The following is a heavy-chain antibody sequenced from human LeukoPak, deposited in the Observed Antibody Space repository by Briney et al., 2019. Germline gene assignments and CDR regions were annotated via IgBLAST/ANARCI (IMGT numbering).Heavy chain of an antibody. V-gene: IGHV1-2*02. Sequence: ASVKVSCKASGYTFTDYYMHWVRQAPGQGLEWMGWINPNSGGTNYAQKFQGRVTMTRDTSISTAYMELSRLRSDDTAVYYCARDWEWELLGGFDPWGQGTLVTVSS. J-gene: IGHJ5*02. CDR2: INPNSGGT. D-gene: IGHD1-26*01. CDR1: GYTFTDYY. CDR3: ARDWEWELLGGFDP.